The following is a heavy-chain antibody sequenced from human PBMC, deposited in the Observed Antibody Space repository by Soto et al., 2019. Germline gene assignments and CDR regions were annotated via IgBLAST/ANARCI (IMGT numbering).Heavy chain of an antibody. Sequence: EVQVVESGGGLVQPGGSLRLSCAASGFIVSSSYMSWVRQAPGKGLEWVAVIYSAGSTYYADSVKGRFTIYRDSSKNTLYLQMDSLRAEDTAVYYCARSPTRTTYADCFDLWGQGTLVTVSS. CDR2: IYSAGST. CDR1: GFIVSSSY. J-gene: IGHJ5*02. CDR3: ARSPTRTTYADCFDL. D-gene: IGHD4-17*01. V-gene: IGHV3-66*01.